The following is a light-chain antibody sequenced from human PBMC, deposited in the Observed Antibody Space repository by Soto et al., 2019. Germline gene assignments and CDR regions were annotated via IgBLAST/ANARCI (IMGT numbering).Light chain of an antibody. CDR3: QQDDNLPPWT. V-gene: IGKV1-33*01. Sequence: DIQMTQSPSSLSASVGDRVTITCQASQDISNYLNWYQQKPGKAPKLLIYDASKLETGVPSRFSGSGSGTDVTFTISSLQPEDIATYYCQQDDNLPPWTFGQGTKVEIK. CDR1: QDISNY. J-gene: IGKJ1*01. CDR2: DAS.